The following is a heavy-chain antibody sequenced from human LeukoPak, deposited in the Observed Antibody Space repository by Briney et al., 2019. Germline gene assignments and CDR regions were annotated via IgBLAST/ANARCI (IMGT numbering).Heavy chain of an antibody. J-gene: IGHJ4*02. V-gene: IGHV3-30*02. Sequence: GGSLRLSCAASGFTFSSYGMHWVRQAPGKGLEWVAFIRYDGSNKYYADSVKGRFTISRDNSKNTLYLQMNSLRAEDTAVYYCAKDEERITIFGVVIMPLDYWGQGTLVTVSS. D-gene: IGHD3-3*01. CDR1: GFTFSSYG. CDR3: AKDEERITIFGVVIMPLDY. CDR2: IRYDGSNK.